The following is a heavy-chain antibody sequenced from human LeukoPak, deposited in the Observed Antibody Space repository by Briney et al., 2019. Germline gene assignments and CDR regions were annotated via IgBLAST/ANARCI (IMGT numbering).Heavy chain of an antibody. D-gene: IGHD2-15*01. J-gene: IGHJ4*02. CDR1: GGSISSYY. CDR3: ARQAAYCSGGSCYQPWIAYFDY. Sequence: SETLSLTCTVSGGSISSYYWSWIRQPAGKGLEWIGRIYTSGSTNYNPSLKSRVTMSVDTSKNQFSLKLSSVTAADTAVYYCARQAAYCSGGSCYQPWIAYFDYWGQGTLVTVSS. V-gene: IGHV4-4*07. CDR2: IYTSGST.